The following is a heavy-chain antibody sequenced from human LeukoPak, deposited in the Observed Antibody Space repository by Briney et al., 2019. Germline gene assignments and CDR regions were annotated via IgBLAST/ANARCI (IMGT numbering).Heavy chain of an antibody. CDR2: TYYRSQWYK. D-gene: IGHD4-4*01. CDR3: ARQEEGRFYSENSALGY. CDR1: GDTVSNNSVA. Sequence: SQTLTVTCVISGDTVSNNSVAWNWIRQSPSRGLEWLGKTYYRSQWYKDYAVYVNSRIRIHPDTSQNQFSLKLTSVTPDDTAVYYCARQEEGRFYSENSALGYWGQGTPVIVSS. V-gene: IGHV6-1*01. J-gene: IGHJ4*02.